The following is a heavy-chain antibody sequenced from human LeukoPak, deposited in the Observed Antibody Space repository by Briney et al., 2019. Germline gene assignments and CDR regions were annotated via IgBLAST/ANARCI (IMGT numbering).Heavy chain of an antibody. CDR2: ISYDGSNK. CDR3: ARPSSIAGRLDAFDI. Sequence: QPGRSLRLSCAASGFTFSSYGMHWVRQAPGKGLEWVAVISYDGSNKYYADSVKGRFTISRDNAKNSLFLQMNSLRAEDTALYYCARPSSIAGRLDAFDIWGQGTMVTVSS. V-gene: IGHV3-30*03. D-gene: IGHD6-6*01. J-gene: IGHJ3*02. CDR1: GFTFSSYG.